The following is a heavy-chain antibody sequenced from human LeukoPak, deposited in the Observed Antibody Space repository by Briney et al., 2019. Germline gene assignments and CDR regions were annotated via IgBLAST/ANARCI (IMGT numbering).Heavy chain of an antibody. Sequence: GGSLRLSCAASGFTFRSYSMNWVRQAPGKGLEWVSVIYSGGSTYYADSVKGRFTISRHNSNNTLYLQMNSLRDEDTAVYYCARETKYGGYSYGFLDYWGQGTPVTVSS. CDR1: GFTFRSYS. J-gene: IGHJ4*02. V-gene: IGHV3-53*04. CDR2: IYSGGST. CDR3: ARETKYGGYSYGFLDY. D-gene: IGHD5-18*01.